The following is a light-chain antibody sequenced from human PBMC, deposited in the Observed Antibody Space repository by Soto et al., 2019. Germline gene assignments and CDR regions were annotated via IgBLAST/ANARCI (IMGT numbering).Light chain of an antibody. Sequence: IQMTHPPSSLSASVGDRVTITCQASQNINNYLNWYQQKPGRAPKLLIYDASNLEAGVPSRFRGSGSGTDFTFTISRLQPEDIATYYCQQYENLPTFGQGTRLEIK. V-gene: IGKV1-33*01. J-gene: IGKJ5*01. CDR1: QNINNY. CDR3: QQYENLPT. CDR2: DAS.